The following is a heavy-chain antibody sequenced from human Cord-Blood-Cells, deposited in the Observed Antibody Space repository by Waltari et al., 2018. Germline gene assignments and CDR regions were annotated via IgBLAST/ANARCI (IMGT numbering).Heavy chain of an antibody. V-gene: IGHV4-34*01. CDR3: ARGPPGGYFDL. J-gene: IGHJ2*01. CDR1: GGSFRGYY. CDR2: INHSGST. Sequence: QVQLQQWGAGLLKPSETLSLTCAVYGGSFRGYYWSWIRQPPGKGLEWIGEINHSGSTNYNPSLKSRVTISVDTSKNQFSLKLSSVTAADTAVYYCARGPPGGYFDLWGRGTLVTVSS. D-gene: IGHD7-27*01.